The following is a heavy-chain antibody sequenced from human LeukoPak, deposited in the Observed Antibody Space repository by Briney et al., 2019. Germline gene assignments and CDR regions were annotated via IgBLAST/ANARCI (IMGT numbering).Heavy chain of an antibody. CDR1: GFTFSGFW. CDR2: IKQDGSDK. Sequence: GGSLRLSCAASGFTFSGFWMIWVPQAPGKGLEGVANIKQDGSDKLYVDSVKGRFTISRDHAKYSLFLQMNRLRAKETAVYCYAKGRGMDVWGQGTTVTVSS. V-gene: IGHV3-7*01. CDR3: AKGRGMDV. J-gene: IGHJ6*02.